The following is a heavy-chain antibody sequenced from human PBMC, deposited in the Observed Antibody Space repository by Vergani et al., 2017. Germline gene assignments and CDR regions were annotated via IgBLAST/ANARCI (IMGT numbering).Heavy chain of an antibody. Sequence: EVQLLESGGGLVQPGGSLRLSCAASGFTFSSYAMSWVRQAPGKGLEWVSAISGSCGSTYYADSVKGRFTISRDNSKNTLYLQMNSLGAEDAAVYYCAKDRGDYGGDSDSSLWGRGTLVTVSS. CDR1: GFTFSSYA. J-gene: IGHJ4*02. D-gene: IGHD4-23*01. CDR2: ISGSCGST. V-gene: IGHV3-23*01. CDR3: AKDRGDYGGDSDSSL.